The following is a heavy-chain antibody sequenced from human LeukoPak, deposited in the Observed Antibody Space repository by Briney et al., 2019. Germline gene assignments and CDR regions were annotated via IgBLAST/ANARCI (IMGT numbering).Heavy chain of an antibody. Sequence: SETLSLTCTVSGGSISSYYWSWIRKPPGKGLEWIWYIYYSGSTNYNPSLKSRVTISVDTSKNQFSLKLSSVTAADTAVYYCARVITIFGVVTPYYYYGMDVWGQGTTVTVSS. J-gene: IGHJ6*02. CDR1: GGSISSYY. CDR2: IYYSGST. CDR3: ARVITIFGVVTPYYYYGMDV. D-gene: IGHD3-3*01. V-gene: IGHV4-59*01.